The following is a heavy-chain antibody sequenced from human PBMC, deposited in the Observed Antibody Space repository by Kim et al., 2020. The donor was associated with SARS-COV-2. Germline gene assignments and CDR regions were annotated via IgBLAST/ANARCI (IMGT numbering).Heavy chain of an antibody. D-gene: IGHD2-21*02. J-gene: IGHJ5*02. CDR3: AKDGLILGWFDP. V-gene: IGHV3-23*03. Sequence: GGSLRLSCAASGFTFSSYAMSWVRQAPGKGLEWVSVIYSGGSSTYYAESVKGRFTISRDNSKNTMYLQMNSLRDEDTAVYYCAKDGLILGWFDPLGQGTLSTVSS. CDR1: GFTFSSYA. CDR2: IYSGGSST.